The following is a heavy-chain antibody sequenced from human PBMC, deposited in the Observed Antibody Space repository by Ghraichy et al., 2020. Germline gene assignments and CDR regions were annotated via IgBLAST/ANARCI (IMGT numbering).Heavy chain of an antibody. Sequence: GGSLRLSCAASGFTFSDYAMSWVRQAPGKGLEWVSVISGSGTHPFYADSVKGRFTISRDNSKNTLYLEMNSLRAEDTAIYYCGRDGSGTYYLGHTDYWGQGTLVTVSS. V-gene: IGHV3-23*01. CDR2: ISGSGTHP. CDR1: GFTFSDYA. CDR3: GRDGSGTYYLGHTDY. J-gene: IGHJ4*02. D-gene: IGHD3-10*01.